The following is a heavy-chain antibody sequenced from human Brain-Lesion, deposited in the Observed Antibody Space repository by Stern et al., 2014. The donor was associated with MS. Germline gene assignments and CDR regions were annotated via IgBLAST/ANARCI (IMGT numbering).Heavy chain of an antibody. D-gene: IGHD4-17*01. V-gene: IGHV3-66*02. CDR3: ARDRVTTVTTYYFDS. CDR1: GFTVSNYY. J-gene: IGHJ4*02. Sequence: VQLMQSGGGLVQPGGSLRLSCAASGFTVSNYYMSWVRQATGKGLEWVSIIYTSGKTYYADSVRGRFVISRDKSKSTLYLQMDSLRPEDTAVYYCARDRVTTVTTYYFDSWGQGTRVTVSS. CDR2: IYTSGKT.